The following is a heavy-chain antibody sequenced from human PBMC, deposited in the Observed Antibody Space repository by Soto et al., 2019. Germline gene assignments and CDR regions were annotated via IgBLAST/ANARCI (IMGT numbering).Heavy chain of an antibody. CDR2: IYYSGST. V-gene: IGHV4-61*01. J-gene: IGHJ5*02. D-gene: IGHD3-16*01. CDR1: GGSVSSGSYY. CDR3: SRAARSYGGGNWLDP. Sequence: SETLSLTCTVSGGSVSSGSYYWSWIRQPPGKGLEWIGYIYYSGSTNYNPSLKSRVTISVDTSKNQFSLKLSSGNAADTAVYYWSRAARSYGGGNWLDPWGQGTLVTVSS.